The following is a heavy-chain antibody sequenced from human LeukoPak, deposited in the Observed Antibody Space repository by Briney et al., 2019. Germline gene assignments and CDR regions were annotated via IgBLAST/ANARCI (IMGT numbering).Heavy chain of an antibody. D-gene: IGHD2-2*01. CDR1: GFTFSSYG. CDR3: AKDLDIVVVPAAPDY. Sequence: GRSLRLSCAASGFTFSSYGMHWVRQAPGKGLEWVAVISYDGSNKYYADSVKGRFTISRDNSKNTLYLQMNSLRAEDTAVYYSAKDLDIVVVPAAPDYWGQGTLVTVSS. J-gene: IGHJ4*02. V-gene: IGHV3-30*18. CDR2: ISYDGSNK.